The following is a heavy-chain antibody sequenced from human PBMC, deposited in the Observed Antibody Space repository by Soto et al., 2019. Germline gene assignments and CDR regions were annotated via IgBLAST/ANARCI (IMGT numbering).Heavy chain of an antibody. CDR1: GYPFTTYG. CDR3: ARTSGRYYYYGLDV. CDR2: ISAYSGNT. D-gene: IGHD1-26*01. Sequence: GASVKVSCKASGYPFTTYGVTWVRQAPGQGLGWMGWISAYSGNTNYAQNLHDRVTMTTDTSTSTAYMELRSLRSDDTAVYYCARTSGRYYYYGLDVWGQGTTVTVS. J-gene: IGHJ6*02. V-gene: IGHV1-18*01.